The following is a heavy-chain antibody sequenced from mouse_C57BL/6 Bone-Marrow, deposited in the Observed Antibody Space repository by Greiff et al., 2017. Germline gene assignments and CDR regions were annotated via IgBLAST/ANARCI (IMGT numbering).Heavy chain of an antibody. D-gene: IGHD2-10*01. Sequence: EVKLQESGGGLVQPGGSMKLSCVASGFTFSNYWMNWVRQSPEKGLEWVAQISFKSDNYATHYAVSVKGRFTISTDASQSYVYLQMHQLRAEDTGIYYCTLLLWPHWSQGTTLTVSS. CDR1: GFTFSNYW. CDR2: ISFKSDNYAT. CDR3: TLLLWPH. V-gene: IGHV6-3*01. J-gene: IGHJ2*01.